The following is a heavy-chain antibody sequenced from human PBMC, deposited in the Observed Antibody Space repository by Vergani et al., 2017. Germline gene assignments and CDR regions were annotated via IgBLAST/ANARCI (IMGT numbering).Heavy chain of an antibody. J-gene: IGHJ6*02. V-gene: IGHV4-59*01. Sequence: QVQLQESGPGLVKPSETLSLACTVSGGSISSYYWSWIRQPPGKGLEWIGYIYYSGSTNYNPSLKSRVTISVDTSKNQFSLKLSSVTAADTAVYYCARGGYYGMDVWGQGTTVTVSS. CDR1: GGSISSYY. CDR3: ARGGYYGMDV. CDR2: IYYSGST.